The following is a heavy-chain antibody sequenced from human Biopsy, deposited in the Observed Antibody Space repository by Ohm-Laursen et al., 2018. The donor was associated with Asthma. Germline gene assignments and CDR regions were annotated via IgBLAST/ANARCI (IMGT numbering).Heavy chain of an antibody. V-gene: IGHV4-61*01. Sequence: GTLSLTCTVSGGSVSTGSYYWSWIRQPPGKGLEWLGYIHYAGSDNYNPSLKSRVTISVDTSKNQFSLRLNSVTAADTAVYYCARGPNYHGSGRAPIGMDVWGQGTTVTVSS. CDR3: ARGPNYHGSGRAPIGMDV. CDR1: GGSVSTGSYY. J-gene: IGHJ6*02. D-gene: IGHD3-10*01. CDR2: IHYAGSD.